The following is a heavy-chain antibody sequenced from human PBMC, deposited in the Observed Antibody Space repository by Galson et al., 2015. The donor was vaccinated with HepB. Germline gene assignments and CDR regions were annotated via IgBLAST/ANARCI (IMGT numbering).Heavy chain of an antibody. CDR2: INSDGSST. CDR1: GFTFSSYW. V-gene: IGHV3-74*01. J-gene: IGHJ3*02. Sequence: SLRLSCAASGFTFSSYWMHWVRQAPGKGLVWVSRINSDGSSTSYADSVKGRFTISRDNAKNTLYLQMNSLRAGDTAVYYCARVHYTTVTAYDAFDIWGQGTMVTVSS. CDR3: ARVHYTTVTAYDAFDI. D-gene: IGHD4-17*01.